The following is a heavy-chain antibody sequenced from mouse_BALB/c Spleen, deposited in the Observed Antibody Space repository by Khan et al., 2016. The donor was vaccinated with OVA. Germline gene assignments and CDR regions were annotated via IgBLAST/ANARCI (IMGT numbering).Heavy chain of an antibody. D-gene: IGHD1-2*01. J-gene: IGHJ3*01. CDR1: GYSFTDYY. V-gene: IGHV1-77*01. CDR2: ISPGSGDT. CDR3: ARRNYFGDTFAY. Sequence: QVQLKESGAELARPGASVKLSCKASGYSFTDYYINWVKQRTGQGLEWIGEISPGSGDTYYNEKFKGKAILTADKSSSTAYMQLSSLTSEASAVYFCARRNYFGDTFAYWGQGTLVTVAA.